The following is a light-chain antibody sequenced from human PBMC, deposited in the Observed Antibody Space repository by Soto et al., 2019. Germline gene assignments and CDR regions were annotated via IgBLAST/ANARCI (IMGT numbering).Light chain of an antibody. CDR1: QNVGRN. CDR3: QQYNNWPPMST. V-gene: IGKV3-15*01. Sequence: EIVMTQSPDTLSVSPGERATLSCRASQNVGRNVAWYQQRPGQAPRLLIHGTSTRAADIPARFSGSVSGTEFTLTINSLQPEDCVIYYCQQYNNWPPMSTFGQGTQLEMK. J-gene: IGKJ2*01. CDR2: GTS.